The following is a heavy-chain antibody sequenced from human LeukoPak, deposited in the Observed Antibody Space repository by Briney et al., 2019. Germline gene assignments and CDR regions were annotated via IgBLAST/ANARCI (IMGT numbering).Heavy chain of an antibody. CDR2: INTNSGNP. Sequence: ASVKVSCKASGYTFTSYALNWVRQAPGQGLEWMGRINTNSGNPTYAQGFIGRFVFSLDTSASTAYLQISSLKAEDTAVYYCARAVLVTTGDYWGQGTLVTVSS. J-gene: IGHJ4*02. V-gene: IGHV7-4-1*02. D-gene: IGHD3-16*02. CDR3: ARAVLVTTGDY. CDR1: GYTFTSYA.